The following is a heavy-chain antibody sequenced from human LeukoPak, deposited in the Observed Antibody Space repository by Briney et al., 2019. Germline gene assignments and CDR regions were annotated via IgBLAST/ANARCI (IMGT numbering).Heavy chain of an antibody. J-gene: IGHJ4*02. CDR2: INHSGST. D-gene: IGHD3-22*01. V-gene: IGHV4-34*01. CDR3: ARLPYYYDSSGYYYFSFDY. CDR1: GGSFSGHY. Sequence: PSETLSLTCAVYGGSFSGHYWSWIRQPPGKGLEWIGEINHSGSTNYNPSLKSRVTISVDTSKNQFSLKLSSVTAADTAVYYCARLPYYYDSSGYYYFSFDYWGQGTLVTVSS.